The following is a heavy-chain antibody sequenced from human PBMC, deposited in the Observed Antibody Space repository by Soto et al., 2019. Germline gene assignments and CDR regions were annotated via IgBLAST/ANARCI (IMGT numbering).Heavy chain of an antibody. CDR2: IWYDGSNK. CDR1: GFTFSSYG. J-gene: IGHJ5*02. V-gene: IGHV3-33*01. D-gene: IGHD3-10*01. Sequence: QVQLVESGGGVVQPGRSLRLSCAASGFTFSSYGMHWVRQAPGKGLEWVAGIWYDGSNKYYADSVKGRFTISRDNSKNTLYLQMNSLRAEDTAVYYCARGIGGSGSYWFDPWGQGTLVTVSS. CDR3: ARGIGGSGSYWFDP.